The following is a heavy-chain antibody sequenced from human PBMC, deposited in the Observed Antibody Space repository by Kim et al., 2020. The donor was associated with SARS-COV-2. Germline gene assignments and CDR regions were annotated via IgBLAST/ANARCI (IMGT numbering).Heavy chain of an antibody. CDR1: GFVSSYA. D-gene: IGHD6-25*01. Sequence: GGSLRLSCVASGFVSSYAMTWVRQAPGKGLESVSSISGGGSVYYYADSVKGRFTISRDNSRNTLYLQMNSLRVEDTAIYYCAKSHRTGSFQAADSWGPGALVTVSA. CDR3: AKSHRTGSFQAADS. V-gene: IGHV3-23*01. CDR2: ISGGGSVY. J-gene: IGHJ4*02.